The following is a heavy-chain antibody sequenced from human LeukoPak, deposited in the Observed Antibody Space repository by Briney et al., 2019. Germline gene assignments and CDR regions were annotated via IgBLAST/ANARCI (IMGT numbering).Heavy chain of an antibody. Sequence: GGSLRLSCVTSGFTFSRYWLEWVRQAPGKGLEWVANINQDGSLKNYVDSVKGRFTISRDNAKNSLYLQMNSLRAEDTAVYYCASSTPDPYYYDSSGYSRYWGQGTLVTVSS. D-gene: IGHD3-22*01. CDR2: INQDGSLK. J-gene: IGHJ4*02. V-gene: IGHV3-7*03. CDR3: ASSTPDPYYYDSSGYSRY. CDR1: GFTFSRYW.